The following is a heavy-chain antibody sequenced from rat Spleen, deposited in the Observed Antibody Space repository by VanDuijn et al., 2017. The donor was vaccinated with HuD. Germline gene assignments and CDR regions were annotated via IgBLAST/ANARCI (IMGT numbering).Heavy chain of an antibody. D-gene: IGHD4-4*01. V-gene: IGHV5-25*01. CDR1: GFTFSNYY. J-gene: IGHJ1*01. CDR2: ISIGGGKT. Sequence: EVQLVESGGGLVQPGRSMKLSCAASGFTFSNYYMAWVRQAPTKGLEWVASISIGGGKTYYRDSVKGRFTISRDNARSTLNLHMDSLRSEDTAIYYCTRRGYLSDWYFDFWGPGTMVTVSS. CDR3: TRRGYLSDWYFDF.